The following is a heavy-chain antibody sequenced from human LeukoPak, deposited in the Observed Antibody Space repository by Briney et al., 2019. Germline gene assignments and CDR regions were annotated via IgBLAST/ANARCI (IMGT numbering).Heavy chain of an antibody. CDR2: ISGSGGST. J-gene: IGHJ4*02. Sequence: GGSLRLSCAASGVTFSSYAMSWVRQAPGKGLEWVSAISGSGGSTYYADSVKGRFTISRDNSKNTLYLQMNSLRAEDTAVYYCAKDHSWELLHYWGQGTLVTVSS. V-gene: IGHV3-23*01. D-gene: IGHD1-26*01. CDR3: AKDHSWELLHY. CDR1: GVTFSSYA.